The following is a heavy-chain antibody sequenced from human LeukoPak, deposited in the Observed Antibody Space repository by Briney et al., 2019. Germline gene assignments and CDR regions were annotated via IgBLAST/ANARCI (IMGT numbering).Heavy chain of an antibody. J-gene: IGHJ4*02. CDR3: ARGGYFYDASGYLDLDY. CDR2: INHSGST. Sequence: SETLSLTCAVYGGSFSGYYWSWIRQPPGKGLEWIGEINHSGSTNYNPSLKSRVTISVATSKNQFSLQLGSVTAADTAVYYCARGGYFYDASGYLDLDYWGQGILVTVSS. CDR1: GGSFSGYY. V-gene: IGHV4-34*01. D-gene: IGHD3-22*01.